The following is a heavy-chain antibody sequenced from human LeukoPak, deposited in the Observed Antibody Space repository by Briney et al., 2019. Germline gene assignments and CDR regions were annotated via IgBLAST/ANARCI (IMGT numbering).Heavy chain of an antibody. D-gene: IGHD3-10*01. CDR2: ISAYNGNT. CDR1: GYTFTSYG. Sequence: GASVKVSCKASGYTFTSYGISWVRQAPGQGLKWMGWISAYNGNTNYAQKLQGRVTMTTDTSTSTAYMELRSLRSDDTAVYYCARDRLTMVRGVIGYWGQGTLVTVSS. CDR3: ARDRLTMVRGVIGY. V-gene: IGHV1-18*01. J-gene: IGHJ4*02.